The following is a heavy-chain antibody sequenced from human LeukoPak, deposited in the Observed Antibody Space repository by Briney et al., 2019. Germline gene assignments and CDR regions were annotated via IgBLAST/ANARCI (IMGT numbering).Heavy chain of an antibody. J-gene: IGHJ4*02. CDR1: GGSIRSYY. CDR2: IYYSGST. D-gene: IGHD1-7*01. CDR3: ARELNWNYDN. V-gene: IGHV4-59*12. Sequence: SETLSLTCTVSGGSIRSYYWSWIRQPPGKGLEWIGYIYYSGSTNYNPSLKSRVTISVDTSKNQFSLKLSSVTAADTAVYYCARELNWNYDNWGQGTLVTVSS.